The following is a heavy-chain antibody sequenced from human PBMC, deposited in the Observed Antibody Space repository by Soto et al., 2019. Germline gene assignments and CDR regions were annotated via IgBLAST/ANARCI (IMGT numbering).Heavy chain of an antibody. CDR2: INAGNGNT. CDR3: ARAPPYSSGWYVTSRRYYFDY. J-gene: IGHJ4*02. Sequence: ASVKVSCKASGYTFTSYAMHWVRQAPGQRLEWMGWINAGNGNTKYSQKFQGRVTITRDTSASTAYMELSSLRSEDTAVYYCARAPPYSSGWYVTSRRYYFDYWGQGTLVTVSS. CDR1: GYTFTSYA. V-gene: IGHV1-3*01. D-gene: IGHD6-19*01.